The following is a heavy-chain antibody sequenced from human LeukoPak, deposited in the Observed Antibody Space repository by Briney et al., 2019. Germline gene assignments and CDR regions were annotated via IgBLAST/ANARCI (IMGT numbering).Heavy chain of an antibody. CDR1: GFTFSSYE. CDR3: ARTLNQLRYFDWSTADAFDI. Sequence: GGSLRLSCAASGFTFSSYEMNWVRQAPGKGLEWVSYISSSGSTIYYADSVKGRFTISRDNAKNSLYLQMNSLRAEDTAVYYCARTLNQLRYFDWSTADAFDIWGQGTMVTVSS. V-gene: IGHV3-48*03. CDR2: ISSSGSTI. D-gene: IGHD3-9*01. J-gene: IGHJ3*02.